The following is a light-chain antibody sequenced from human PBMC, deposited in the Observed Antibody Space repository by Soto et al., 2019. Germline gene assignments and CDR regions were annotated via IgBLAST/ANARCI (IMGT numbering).Light chain of an antibody. CDR1: SSNIGSNP. V-gene: IGLV1-44*01. Sequence: QSVLTQPPSASGTPGQRVTISASGSSSNIGSNPVSWCQQRPGTAPKLLIYDNDERPSGVPVRFSGSKSATSASLAISGLQSEDEGDYYCATWDDSRNGYVFGPGTKVTVL. CDR3: ATWDDSRNGYV. J-gene: IGLJ1*01. CDR2: DND.